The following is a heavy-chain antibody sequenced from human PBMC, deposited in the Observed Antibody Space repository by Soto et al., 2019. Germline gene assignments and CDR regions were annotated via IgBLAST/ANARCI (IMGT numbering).Heavy chain of an antibody. J-gene: IGHJ6*02. Sequence: SVKVSCKASGGTFSSYAISWVRQAPGQGLEWMGGIIPIFGTANYAQKFQGRVTITADESTSTAYMELSSLRSEDTAVYYCARDLVDTAMDPNVDYYYYGMDVWGQGTTVTVSS. D-gene: IGHD5-18*01. CDR2: IIPIFGTA. CDR3: ARDLVDTAMDPNVDYYYYGMDV. V-gene: IGHV1-69*13. CDR1: GGTFSSYA.